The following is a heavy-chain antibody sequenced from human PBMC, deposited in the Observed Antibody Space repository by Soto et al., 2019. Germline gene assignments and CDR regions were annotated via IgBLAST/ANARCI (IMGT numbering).Heavy chain of an antibody. CDR3: ALRIEGYYYDSSGYYAPRGAFDI. CDR1: GFSLSTSGVG. V-gene: IGHV2-5*01. D-gene: IGHD3-22*01. CDR2: IYWNDDK. J-gene: IGHJ3*02. Sequence: QITLKESGPTLVKPTQTLTLTCTFSGFSLSTSGVGVGWIRQPPGKALEWLALIYWNDDKRYSPSLKSRLTITKDTSKNQVVLTMTNMDPVDTATYYCALRIEGYYYDSSGYYAPRGAFDIWGQGTMVTVSS.